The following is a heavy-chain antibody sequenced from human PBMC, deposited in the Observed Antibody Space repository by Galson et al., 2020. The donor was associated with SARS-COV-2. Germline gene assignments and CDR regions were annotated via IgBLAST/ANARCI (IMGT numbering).Heavy chain of an antibody. Sequence: ETSETLSLTCAAYGGTFSAYYWTWIRQSPGKGLEWIGENNHRGSAHYNPSHRSRVTISVDTAERRFSLKLTSMTAADTAIYYCAGGLLPHYYFDNWGQGTLVTVSS. V-gene: IGHV4-34*08. CDR1: GGTFSAYY. CDR3: AGGLLPHYYFDN. D-gene: IGHD2-15*01. J-gene: IGHJ4*02. CDR2: NNHRGSA.